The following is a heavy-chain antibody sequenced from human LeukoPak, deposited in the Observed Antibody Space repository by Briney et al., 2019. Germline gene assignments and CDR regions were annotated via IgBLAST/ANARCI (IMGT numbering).Heavy chain of an antibody. D-gene: IGHD3-3*01. Sequence: ASVKVACKASGYTFTGYYIHRVRQSPGQGLEWMGWINPNSGGTNYAQKFQGWVTMTRDTSIGTAYMELSRLRSDDTAVYYCASGPGYYSVYWGQGTLVTVSS. V-gene: IGHV1-2*04. CDR3: ASGPGYYSVY. CDR2: INPNSGGT. J-gene: IGHJ4*02. CDR1: GYTFTGYY.